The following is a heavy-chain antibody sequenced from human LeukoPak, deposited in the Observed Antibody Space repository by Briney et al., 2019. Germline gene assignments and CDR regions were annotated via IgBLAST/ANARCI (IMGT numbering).Heavy chain of an antibody. CDR1: GGSLSGYY. J-gene: IGHJ6*03. CDR2: INHSGST. D-gene: IGHD1-26*01. Sequence: PSETLSLTCAVYGGSLSGYYWSWIRQPPGKGLEWIGEINHSGSTNYNPSLKSPVTISVNTSKNQLSLKPSSVAAADTAVYYCARGAQVRELRTNYYYYYMDVWGKGTAVTVSS. V-gene: IGHV4-34*01. CDR3: ARGAQVRELRTNYYYYYMDV.